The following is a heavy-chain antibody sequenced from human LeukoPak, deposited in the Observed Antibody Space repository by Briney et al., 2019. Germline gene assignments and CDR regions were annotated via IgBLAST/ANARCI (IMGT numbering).Heavy chain of an antibody. J-gene: IGHJ4*02. Sequence: PSETLSLTCAVYGGSFSGYYWSWIRQPPGKGLEWIGEINHSGSTNYNPSLKSRVTISVDTSKNQFSLKLSSVTAADTAVYYCAKAGTQPSRYFDNWGRGTLVTVSS. V-gene: IGHV4-34*01. CDR2: INHSGST. CDR1: GGSFSGYY. CDR3: AKAGTQPSRYFDN. D-gene: IGHD1-14*01.